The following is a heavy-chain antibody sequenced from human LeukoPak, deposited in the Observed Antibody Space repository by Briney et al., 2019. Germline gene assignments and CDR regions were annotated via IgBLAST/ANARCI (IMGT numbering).Heavy chain of an antibody. Sequence: SQALSLTCAISGGSVSRNSAAWNWIRHSPSRSREWLGRTYYRSKWYNDYAVSVKSRITINPDTSKNQSSLQLNSVTPEDTAVYYCARGIDTAMFSFDYWGQGTLVTVSS. CDR2: TYYRSKWYN. V-gene: IGHV6-1*01. CDR3: ARGIDTAMFSFDY. D-gene: IGHD5-18*01. J-gene: IGHJ4*02. CDR1: GGSVSRNSAA.